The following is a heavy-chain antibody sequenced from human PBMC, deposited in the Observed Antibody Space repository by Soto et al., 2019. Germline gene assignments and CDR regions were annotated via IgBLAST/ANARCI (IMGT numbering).Heavy chain of an antibody. J-gene: IGHJ3*02. CDR3: AKTTDGWFSAFEI. CDR2: ISYDGSNK. Sequence: GGSLRLSCAASGFTFSSYAMHWVRQAPGKGLEWVAVISYDGSNKYYADSVKGRFTISRDNSKNTLYLQMNSLRAEDTAVYFCAKTTDGWFSAFEIRGRGTVVT. D-gene: IGHD6-19*01. V-gene: IGHV3-30-3*02. CDR1: GFTFSSYA.